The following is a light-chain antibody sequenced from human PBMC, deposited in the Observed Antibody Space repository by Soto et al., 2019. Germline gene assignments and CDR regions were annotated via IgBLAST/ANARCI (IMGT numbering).Light chain of an antibody. J-gene: IGKJ4*01. CDR1: QGVSRK. CDR3: QQYHTWPIT. CDR2: GAS. Sequence: DIDMPQSPATLSLAPGGRVTCSCRSCQGVSRKLAWYQHKPGQAPRLLISGASTGATGIPARFSGSGSGTEFTLTISSLQSEDCAIYYCQQYHTWPITFGGGTKVDIK. V-gene: IGKV3-15*01.